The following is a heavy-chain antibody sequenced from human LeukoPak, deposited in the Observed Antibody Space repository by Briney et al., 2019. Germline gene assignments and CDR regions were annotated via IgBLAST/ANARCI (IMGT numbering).Heavy chain of an antibody. D-gene: IGHD5-24*01. J-gene: IGHJ4*02. Sequence: GGSLRLSCAASGFTFSSYTMHWVRQAPGKGLEWVALVSNDGGDKYYAESVKGRFTISRDNSMTTVYLQMNSLRTEDTAVYYCARASRWLQLGPFDYWGQGSLVTVSS. V-gene: IGHV3-30*01. CDR2: VSNDGGDK. CDR3: ARASRWLQLGPFDY. CDR1: GFTFSSYT.